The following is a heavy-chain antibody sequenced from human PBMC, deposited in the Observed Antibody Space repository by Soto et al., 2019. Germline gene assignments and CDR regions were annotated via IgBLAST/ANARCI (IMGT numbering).Heavy chain of an antibody. CDR1: GFTFSSYA. J-gene: IGHJ3*02. V-gene: IGHV3-23*01. Sequence: EVQLLESGGGWVQPGGSLRLSCAASGFTFSSYAMSWVRQAPVKGLERGSAITASGDTTYYADSVKGRFNISRENSKSTMYLQMNSLRAEDTAVYYCAKVRPLRDCTRTSCLGAFDIWGQGTMVTVSS. CDR2: ITASGDTT. CDR3: AKVRPLRDCTRTSCLGAFDI. D-gene: IGHD2-2*01.